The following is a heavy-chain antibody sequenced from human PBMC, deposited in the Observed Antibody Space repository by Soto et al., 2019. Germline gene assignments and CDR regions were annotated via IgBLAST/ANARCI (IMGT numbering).Heavy chain of an antibody. J-gene: IGHJ5*02. CDR3: ARHSGYDFWSGSLNP. Sequence: SETLSLTCTVSGGSISSYYWSWIRQPPGKGLEWIGYIYYTVNTNYNPSLKSRVTISVDTSKNQFSLKLSSVTAADTAVYYCARHSGYDFWSGSLNPWGQGTLVTVSS. CDR1: GGSISSYY. CDR2: IYYTVNT. D-gene: IGHD3-3*01. V-gene: IGHV4-59*01.